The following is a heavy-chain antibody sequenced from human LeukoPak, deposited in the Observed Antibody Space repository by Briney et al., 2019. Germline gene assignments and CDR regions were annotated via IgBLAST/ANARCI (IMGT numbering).Heavy chain of an antibody. CDR2: ISAYNGNT. CDR1: GYTFTSYD. D-gene: IGHD2-15*01. CDR3: GRDELGYCSGGSCYGVDY. V-gene: IGHV1-18*01. Sequence: GASVKVSCKASGYTFTSYDINWVRQATGQGLEWMGWISAYNGNTNYAQKLQGRVTMTTDTSTSTAYMELRSLRSDDTAVYYCGRDELGYCSGGSCYGVDYWGQGTLVTVSS. J-gene: IGHJ4*02.